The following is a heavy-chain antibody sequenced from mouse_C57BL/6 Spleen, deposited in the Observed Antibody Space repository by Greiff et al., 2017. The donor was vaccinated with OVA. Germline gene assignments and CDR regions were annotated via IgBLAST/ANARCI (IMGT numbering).Heavy chain of an antibody. Sequence: VQLKESGPGLVKPSQSLSLTCSVTGYSITSCYYWNWIRQFPGNKLEWMGYIRYDGSNNYNPSLKNRISITRDTSKNQFFLKLNSVTTEDTATYYCARSSSPYWYFDVWGTGTTVTVSS. CDR2: IRYDGSN. CDR1: GYSITSCYY. CDR3: ARSSSPYWYFDV. D-gene: IGHD1-1*01. V-gene: IGHV3-6*01. J-gene: IGHJ1*03.